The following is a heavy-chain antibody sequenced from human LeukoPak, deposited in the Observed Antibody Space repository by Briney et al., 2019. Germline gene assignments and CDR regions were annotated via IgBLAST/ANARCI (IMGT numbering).Heavy chain of an antibody. D-gene: IGHD1-26*01. Sequence: PGESLKISCQCSGYRFTSYWILWVRQMPGKGLEWMGIIYPYDSDARYSPSFQGQVTMSVDKSINTVYLQWHSLRASDTAVYFCARHSGSYFDSWGQGSLVTVSS. CDR3: ARHSGSYFDS. CDR2: IYPYDSDA. CDR1: GYRFTSYW. J-gene: IGHJ4*02. V-gene: IGHV5-51*01.